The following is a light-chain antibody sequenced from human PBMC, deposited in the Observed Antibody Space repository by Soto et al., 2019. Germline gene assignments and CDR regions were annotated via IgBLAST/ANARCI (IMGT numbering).Light chain of an antibody. CDR2: LGS. Sequence: DIVMTQSPLSLPVTPGEPASISCRSSQSLLHSNGYNYLDWYLQKPGQSPQLLIYLGSNRASGVPDRFSGSGSGTDFTLKISRVEAEDVGVYYCMHAQQTRRTFGQGTKVEIK. V-gene: IGKV2-28*01. CDR3: MHAQQTRRT. CDR1: QSLLHSNGYNY. J-gene: IGKJ1*01.